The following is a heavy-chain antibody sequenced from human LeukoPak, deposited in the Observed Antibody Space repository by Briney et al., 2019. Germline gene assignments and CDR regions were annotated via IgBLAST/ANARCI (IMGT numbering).Heavy chain of an antibody. CDR1: GFTFSSYT. J-gene: IGHJ4*02. CDR2: VSVEGIGR. Sequence: GRSLRLSCAASGFTFSSYTMYWFRQAPGKGLEWVASVSVEGIGRYFPGSVEGRFTISRDNSKNTVYLQMNNVRIEDTAVYYCARVGAWDLQRVFDHWGQGALVTVSS. D-gene: IGHD1-26*01. V-gene: IGHV3-30*04. CDR3: ARVGAWDLQRVFDH.